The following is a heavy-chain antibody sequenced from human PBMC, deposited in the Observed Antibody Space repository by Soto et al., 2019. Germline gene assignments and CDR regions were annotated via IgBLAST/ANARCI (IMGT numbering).Heavy chain of an antibody. CDR2: ISYSGST. CDR3: ARATPAGSADY. J-gene: IGHJ4*02. Sequence: SETLSLTCTVSGGSNISGGCYWSWIRQHPGRGLEWIAYISYSGSTYSNPSLKSRVTISADTSKNQFSLRLSSVAAADTAVYYCARATPAGSADYWGQGTLVTVSS. CDR1: GGSNISGGCY. D-gene: IGHD2-2*01. V-gene: IGHV4-31*03.